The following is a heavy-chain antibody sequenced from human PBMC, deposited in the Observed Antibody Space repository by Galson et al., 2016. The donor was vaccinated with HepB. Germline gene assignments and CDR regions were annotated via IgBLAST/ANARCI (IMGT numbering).Heavy chain of an antibody. J-gene: IGHJ3*02. V-gene: IGHV4-61*02. Sequence: TLSLTCTVSGGSISSGISYWSWIRQPAGKGLEWIGRIYTSGSTFYNTSLKRRVTMSIDTSKNQFSLTLSAVTAADTAVYYCARDLGIIGTTRGAFDIWGQGTMVAVSS. D-gene: IGHD1-7*01. CDR3: ARDLGIIGTTRGAFDI. CDR1: GGSISSGISY. CDR2: IYTSGST.